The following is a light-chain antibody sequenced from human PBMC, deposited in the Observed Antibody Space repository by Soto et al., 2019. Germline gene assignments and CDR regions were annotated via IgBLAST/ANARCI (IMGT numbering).Light chain of an antibody. J-gene: IGKJ5*01. Sequence: EIVMTQSPATLSLSPGERATISCRASQSVRSYLAWYQQKPGQAPRLLVYDASHRAAGIPARFSGSGFGTDFTLTISSLETEDAAVYYCQQRSNWPPITFGQGTRLEI. CDR3: QQRSNWPPIT. V-gene: IGKV3-11*01. CDR1: QSVRSY. CDR2: DAS.